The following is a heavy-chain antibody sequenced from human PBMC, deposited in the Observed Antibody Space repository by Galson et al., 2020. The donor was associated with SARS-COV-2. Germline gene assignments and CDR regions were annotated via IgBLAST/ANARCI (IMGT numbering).Heavy chain of an antibody. Sequence: GGSLRLSCAASGFLFRNYAMHWVRQAPGKGLEWVAVIWFDDNKYYADSGKGRFTISRDNSRNTLYLEMNSLRVEDTAIYYCARELKEAATDYWGQGTLVTVSS. CDR2: IWFDDNK. CDR1: GFLFRNYA. D-gene: IGHD6-13*01. J-gene: IGHJ4*02. CDR3: ARELKEAATDY. V-gene: IGHV3-33*01.